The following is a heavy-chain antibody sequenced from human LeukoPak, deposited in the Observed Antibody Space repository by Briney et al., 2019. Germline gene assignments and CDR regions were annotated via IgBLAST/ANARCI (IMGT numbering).Heavy chain of an antibody. Sequence: PSQTLSLTCSVSGGSISSSSYYWGWIRQPPGKGLEWIGSIYYSGSTYYNPSLKSRVTISVDTSKNQFSLKLSSVTAADTAVYYCARQGYDILTGYYPVDYWGQGTLVTVSS. CDR2: IYYSGST. CDR3: ARQGYDILTGYYPVDY. CDR1: GGSISSSSYY. J-gene: IGHJ4*02. D-gene: IGHD3-9*01. V-gene: IGHV4-39*01.